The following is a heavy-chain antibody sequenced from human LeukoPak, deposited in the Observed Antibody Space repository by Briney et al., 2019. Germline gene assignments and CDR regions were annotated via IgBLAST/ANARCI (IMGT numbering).Heavy chain of an antibody. V-gene: IGHV3-23*01. D-gene: IGHD2-15*01. Sequence: GGSLRLSCAASGFTFSSYAMSWVRQAPGKGLEWVSAISGSGGSTYYADSVKGRFTISRDNSKNTLYLQMNSLRAEDTAVYYCAKDLTRRSGGSPKFDPWGQGTLVTVSS. CDR1: GFTFSSYA. J-gene: IGHJ5*02. CDR3: AKDLTRRSGGSPKFDP. CDR2: ISGSGGST.